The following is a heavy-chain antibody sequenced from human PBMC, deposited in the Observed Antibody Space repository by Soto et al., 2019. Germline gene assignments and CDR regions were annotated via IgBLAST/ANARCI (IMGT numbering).Heavy chain of an antibody. J-gene: IGHJ4*02. CDR2: IPSAGSRE. CDR3: ARTGDISHIHFDS. V-gene: IGHV3-30*03. Sequence: QVHLVESGGGVVQPGMSLRLSCAASGFTFSNFGMHWVRQAPGRGLEWVALIPSAGSREYYADSVKGRFTISRDTSMNTLLLHRNSLRTEDTALYYCARTGDISHIHFDSWGQGTLVTVSS. D-gene: IGHD2-21*01. CDR1: GFTFSNFG.